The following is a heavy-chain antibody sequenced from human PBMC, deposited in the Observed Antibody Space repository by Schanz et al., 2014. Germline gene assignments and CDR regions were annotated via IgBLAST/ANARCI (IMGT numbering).Heavy chain of an antibody. CDR2: INPSGGGT. D-gene: IGHD5-18*01. Sequence: QVQLVQSGAEVKKPGASVKVSCKASGYTFTSDSMHWVRQAPGQGLEWMGIINPSGGGTSYALRFQDRVTVTRDTSRSTVYMELSSLRSEDTAVYYCARGPSQGYSYGHNIGAYYYGMDVWGQGTTVTVSS. V-gene: IGHV1-46*01. CDR1: GYTFTSDS. CDR3: ARGPSQGYSYGHNIGAYYYGMDV. J-gene: IGHJ6*02.